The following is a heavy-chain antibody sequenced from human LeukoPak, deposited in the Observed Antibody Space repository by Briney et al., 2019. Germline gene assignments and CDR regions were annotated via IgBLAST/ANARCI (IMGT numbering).Heavy chain of an antibody. Sequence: GGSLRLSCAASGIFFGDFGMNWVCQSPGKGLEWVSSISPGSDFTYYADSMKGRFTISRDNAKSSLYLQMNSLRADDTAVYYCARGDSAPYFLPSRLPYWGQGILVTVSS. CDR1: GIFFGDFG. J-gene: IGHJ4*02. CDR3: ARGDSAPYFLPSRLPY. CDR2: ISPGSDFT. V-gene: IGHV3-21*06. D-gene: IGHD3-22*01.